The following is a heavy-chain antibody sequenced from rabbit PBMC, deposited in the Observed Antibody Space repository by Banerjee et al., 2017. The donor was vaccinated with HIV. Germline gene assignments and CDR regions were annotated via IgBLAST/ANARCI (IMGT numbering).Heavy chain of an antibody. D-gene: IGHD6-1*01. CDR1: GFSFSNKYV. J-gene: IGHJ4*01. CDR2: INTSSGNT. Sequence: QEQLEESGGDLVKPEGSLTLTCTASGFSFSNKYVMCWVRQAPGKGLEWIACINTSSGNTVYATWAKGRFTISRSTSLNTVTLQMTSLTAADTATYFCARGSDCTYGYTDCAFRLWGPGTLVTVS. CDR3: ARGSDCTYGYTDCAFRL. V-gene: IGHV1S45*01.